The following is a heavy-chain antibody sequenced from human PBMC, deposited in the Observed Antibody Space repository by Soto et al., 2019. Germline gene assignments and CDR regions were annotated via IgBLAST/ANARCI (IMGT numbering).Heavy chain of an antibody. Sequence: EVQLVESGGGLVKPGGSLRLSCAASGFTFSNAWMSWVRQAPGKGLEWVGRIKSKTDGGTTDYAAPVKGRFTISRDDSKNTRYLQMNSLKTEDTAVYYCNTRRYCSGGSCYSGFDYWGQGTLVTVSS. CDR1: GFTFSNAW. D-gene: IGHD2-15*01. V-gene: IGHV3-15*01. J-gene: IGHJ4*02. CDR2: IKSKTDGGTT. CDR3: NTRRYCSGGSCYSGFDY.